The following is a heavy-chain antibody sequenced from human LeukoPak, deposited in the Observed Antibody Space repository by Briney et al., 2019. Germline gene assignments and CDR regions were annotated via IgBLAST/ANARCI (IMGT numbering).Heavy chain of an antibody. J-gene: IGHJ4*02. D-gene: IGHD4-23*01. CDR2: IIPIFGIA. CDR3: ARRGYGGSNDY. V-gene: IGHV1-69*04. CDR1: GGTLSSYA. Sequence: SVKVSCKASGGTLSSYAISWVRQAPGQGLEWMGRIIPIFGIANYAQKFQGRVTITADKSTSTAYMELSSLRSEDTAVYYCARRGYGGSNDYWGQGTLVTVSS.